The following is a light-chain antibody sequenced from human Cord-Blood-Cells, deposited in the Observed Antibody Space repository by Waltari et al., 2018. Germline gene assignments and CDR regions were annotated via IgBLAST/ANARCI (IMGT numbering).Light chain of an antibody. J-gene: IGLJ2*01. Sequence: SYELTQPSSVSVSPGQTARITCSGDVLAKKNYARWFQQKPGQAPVLVIYKDSDRPSGIPERFSGSSSGTTVTLTISGAQVEDEADYYCYSAADNNVVFGGGTKLTVL. CDR3: YSAADNNVV. CDR1: VLAKKNY. CDR2: KDS. V-gene: IGLV3-27*01.